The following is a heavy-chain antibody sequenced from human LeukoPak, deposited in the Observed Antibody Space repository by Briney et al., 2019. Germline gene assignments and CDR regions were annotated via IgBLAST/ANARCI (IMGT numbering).Heavy chain of an antibody. CDR1: GFTFSDYY. V-gene: IGHV3-11*03. J-gene: IGHJ5*02. Sequence: GGSLSHSCAASGFTFSDYYVTWICQAPGRGLEWISYINGSSSDTKYADSVKGRFTISRDNAQNSLYLLMNSLRAEDTAVYYCARRGTTYCTVDSCHPNWFDPWGQ. CDR3: ARRGTTYCTVDSCHPNWFDP. CDR2: INGSSSDT. D-gene: IGHD2-15*01.